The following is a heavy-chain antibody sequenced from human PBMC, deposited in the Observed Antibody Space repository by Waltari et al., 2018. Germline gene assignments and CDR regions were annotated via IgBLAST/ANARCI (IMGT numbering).Heavy chain of an antibody. CDR3: AKGNWFDP. Sequence: QVQLVESGGGVVQPGRSLRLSCAASGFTFSRYGMHWVRQAPGKGLEWVAVISYDGSNKYYADSVKGRFTISRDNSKNTLYLQMNSLRAEDTAVYYCAKGNWFDPWGQGTLVTVSS. J-gene: IGHJ5*02. V-gene: IGHV3-30*18. CDR2: ISYDGSNK. CDR1: GFTFSRYG.